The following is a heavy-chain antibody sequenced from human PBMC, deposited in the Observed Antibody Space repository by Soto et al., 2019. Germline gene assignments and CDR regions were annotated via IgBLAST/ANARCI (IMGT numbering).Heavy chain of an antibody. CDR1: GGTFSSYA. D-gene: IGHD1-26*01. V-gene: IGHV1-69*13. CDR3: AGSYVVGGTPLGHYGMDV. J-gene: IGHJ6*02. CDR2: IIPIFGTA. Sequence: SVKVSCKASGGTFSSYAISWVRQAPGQGLEWMGGIIPIFGTANYAQKFQGRVTITADESTSTAYMELSSLRSEDTAVYYCAGSYVVGGTPLGHYGMDVWGQGTTVTVSS.